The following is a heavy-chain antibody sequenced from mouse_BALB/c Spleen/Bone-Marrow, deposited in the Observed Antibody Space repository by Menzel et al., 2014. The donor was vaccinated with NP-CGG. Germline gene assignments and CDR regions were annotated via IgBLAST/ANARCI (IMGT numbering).Heavy chain of an antibody. CDR1: GFTFSDYY. D-gene: IGHD6-5*01. CDR2: ISNGGGST. J-gene: IGHJ2*02. V-gene: IGHV5-12*02. Sequence: DVKLVESGGGLVQPGGSLKLSCATSGFTFSDYYMYWVRQTPEKRLEWVAYISNGGGSTYYPDTVKGRFTISRDNAKNTLYLQMSRLKSEDTAMYYCARQGAYSYFDYWRQGTSLPVSS. CDR3: ARQGAYSYFDY.